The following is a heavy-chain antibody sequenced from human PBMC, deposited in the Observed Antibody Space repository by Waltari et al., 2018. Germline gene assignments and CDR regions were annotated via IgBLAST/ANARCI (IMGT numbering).Heavy chain of an antibody. CDR3: ARLEDCTGGNCYSGNHYAVDV. CDR2: INHSGNT. D-gene: IGHD2-15*01. V-gene: IGHV4-34*01. CDR1: GPTFNVSY. Sequence: VQLQQWGAGLLKPSATLSLTCAVDGPTFNVSYWRWIHQSPGKGLEWIGEINHSGNTNYNPALRSRVAISVDTPKKQFSLKVTSVSAADTAVYYCARLEDCTGGNCYSGNHYAVDVWGPGTRVTVSS. J-gene: IGHJ6*02.